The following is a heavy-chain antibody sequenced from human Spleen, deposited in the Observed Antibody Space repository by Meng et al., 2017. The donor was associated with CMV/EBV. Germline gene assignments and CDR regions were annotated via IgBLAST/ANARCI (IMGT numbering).Heavy chain of an antibody. CDR1: GDSISSNSYY. CDR2: IDYSGIT. J-gene: IGHJ1*01. V-gene: IGHV4-39*01. CDR3: ARHRGNYYQSFLH. Sequence: QWQLTESGPGLVKSSQTLSPTCTASGDSISSNSYYWGWTRQPPGKGLEWIASIDYSGITFQNPSLKSRLTTSVDTSKNQFSLQLRFVTAADTAVYYCARHRGNYYQSFLHWGQGTLVTVSS. D-gene: IGHD1-26*01.